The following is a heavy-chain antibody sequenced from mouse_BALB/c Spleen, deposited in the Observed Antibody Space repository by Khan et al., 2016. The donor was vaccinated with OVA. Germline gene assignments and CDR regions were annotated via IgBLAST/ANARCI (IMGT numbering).Heavy chain of an antibody. J-gene: IGHJ2*01. V-gene: IGHV14-3*02. CDR1: GFKIKATY. CDR3: ARINA. Sequence: VQLQQSGAELVKPGASVKLSCTASGFKIKATYMHWVKQRPEQGLEWIGRIDPANGNTKYDPKFQGKATITAATSSNKAYLQLSSLTSEDTAFYYCARINAWGQGTTLTVSS. CDR2: IDPANGNT.